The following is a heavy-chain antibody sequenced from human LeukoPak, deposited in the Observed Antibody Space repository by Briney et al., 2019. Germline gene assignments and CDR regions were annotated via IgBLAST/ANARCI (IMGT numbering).Heavy chain of an antibody. CDR3: AREAQLLYYYYMDV. CDR1: GYTFTSHD. J-gene: IGHJ6*03. CDR2: MNPNSGNT. D-gene: IGHD2-2*01. V-gene: IGHV1-8*01. Sequence: ASVKVSCKASGYTFTSHDINWVRQATGQGLEWMGWMNPNSGNTGYAQKFQGRVTMTRNTSISTAYMELSSLRSEDTAVYYCAREAQLLYYYYMDVWGKGTTVTVSS.